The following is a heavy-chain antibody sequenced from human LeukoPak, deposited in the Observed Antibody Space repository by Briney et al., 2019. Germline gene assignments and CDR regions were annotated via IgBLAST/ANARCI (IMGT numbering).Heavy chain of an antibody. V-gene: IGHV4-4*07. CDR3: ARGVVSGWYGSRGPYNWFDP. CDR1: GGFISSYY. J-gene: IGHJ5*02. D-gene: IGHD6-19*01. CDR2: IYTSGST. Sequence: SETLSFTWAVAGGFISSYYWSWIRQPAGKGLEWIGRIYTSGSTNYNPSLKSRVTMSVDTSKNQCSLKLSSLTAADTALYYCARGVVSGWYGSRGPYNWFDPWGQGTLVTVSS.